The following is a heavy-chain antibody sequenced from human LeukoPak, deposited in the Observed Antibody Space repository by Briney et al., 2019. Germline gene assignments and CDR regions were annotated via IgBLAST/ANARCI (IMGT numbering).Heavy chain of an antibody. D-gene: IGHD3-3*01. Sequence: PSQTLSLTCTLAAGSISSYYWSWLRHPPGKGLEWIGYIYYSGSTNYTPSLKGRVTISVDTSKNQSSLKLSSVTAADTAVYYCAGRSGYYTPTYFDYWGQGTLVTVSS. CDR2: IYYSGST. CDR1: AGSISSYY. V-gene: IGHV4-59*01. J-gene: IGHJ4*02. CDR3: AGRSGYYTPTYFDY.